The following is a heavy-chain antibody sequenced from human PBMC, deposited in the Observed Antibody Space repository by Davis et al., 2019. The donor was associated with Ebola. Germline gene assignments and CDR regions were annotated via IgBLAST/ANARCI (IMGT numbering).Heavy chain of an antibody. J-gene: IGHJ4*02. CDR1: GFTFTRYA. Sequence: GGSLRLSCAVSGFTFTRYAMHWVRQAPGKGLEWVAVISYDGTTGYYADSVKGRFSISRDNSKNTLYLQMNSLRAEDTAVYYCARHLGGTIAVAGIDCRGQGTLVTVSS. D-gene: IGHD6-19*01. CDR2: ISYDGTTG. CDR3: ARHLGGTIAVAGIDC. V-gene: IGHV3-30*04.